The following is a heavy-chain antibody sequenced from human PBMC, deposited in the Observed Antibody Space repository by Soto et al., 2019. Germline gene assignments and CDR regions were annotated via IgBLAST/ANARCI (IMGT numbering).Heavy chain of an antibody. J-gene: IGHJ5*02. D-gene: IGHD6-6*01. Sequence: ASVKVSCKASGGTFSSYRINWVRQAPGQGLEWMGWISAYNGNTNYAQKLQGRVTMTTDTSTSTAYMELRSLRSDDTAVYYCARDIAARGWFDPWGQGTLVTVSS. CDR2: ISAYNGNT. CDR3: ARDIAARGWFDP. CDR1: GGTFSSYR. V-gene: IGHV1-18*01.